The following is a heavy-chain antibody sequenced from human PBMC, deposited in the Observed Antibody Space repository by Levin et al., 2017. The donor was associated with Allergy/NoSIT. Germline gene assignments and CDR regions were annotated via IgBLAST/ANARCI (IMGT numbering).Heavy chain of an antibody. Sequence: GASVKVSCKASGYTFTSYDINWVRQATGQGLEWMGWMNPNSGNTGYAQKFQGRVTMTRNTSISTAYMELSSLRSEDTAVYYCARLVPAAIHYYYGMDVWGQGTTVTVSS. CDR1: GYTFTSYD. CDR3: ARLVPAAIHYYYGMDV. CDR2: MNPNSGNT. D-gene: IGHD2-2*01. V-gene: IGHV1-8*01. J-gene: IGHJ6*02.